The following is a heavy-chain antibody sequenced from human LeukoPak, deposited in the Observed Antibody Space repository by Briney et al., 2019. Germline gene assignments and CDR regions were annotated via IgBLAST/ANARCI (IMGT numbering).Heavy chain of an antibody. J-gene: IGHJ4*02. CDR3: ASYSGSYRSFGY. V-gene: IGHV4-59*01. D-gene: IGHD1-26*01. CDR2: IYYSGST. Sequence: ETLSLTCTVSGGPISSYYWSWIRQPPGKGLEWIGYIYYSGSTNYNPSLKSRVTISVDTSKNQFSLKLSSVTAADTAVYYCASYSGSYRSFGYWGQGTLVTVSS. CDR1: GGPISSYY.